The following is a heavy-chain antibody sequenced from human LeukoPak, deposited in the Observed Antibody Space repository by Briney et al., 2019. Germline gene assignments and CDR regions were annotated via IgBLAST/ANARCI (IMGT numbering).Heavy chain of an antibody. V-gene: IGHV4-34*01. CDR1: GGSFSGYY. J-gene: IGHJ4*02. CDR3: ARHDGRGGATMGAFDS. CDR2: INHSGST. D-gene: IGHD5-24*01. Sequence: SETLSLTCAVYGGSFSGYYWSWIRQPPGKGLEWIGEINHSGSTNYNPSLKSRVTISVDTSKNQFSLKLSSVTAADTAVYYCARHDGRGGATMGAFDSWGQGSLVAVSS.